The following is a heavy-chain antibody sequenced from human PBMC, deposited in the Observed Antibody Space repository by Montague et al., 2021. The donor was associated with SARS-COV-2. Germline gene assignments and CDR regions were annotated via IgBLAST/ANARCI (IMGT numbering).Heavy chain of an antibody. CDR2: IYYSGST. J-gene: IGHJ6*02. D-gene: IGHD1-20*01. Sequence: SETLSLTCTVSGGSISSSSYYWGWIRQPPGKGLEWIGSIYYSGSTYYNPSLKSRVTISVDTSKNQFSLKLSSVTAADTAVYYCARDQGYNWNYYYYYGMDAWGQGTTVTVSS. CDR3: ARDQGYNWNYYYYYGMDA. CDR1: GGSISSSSYY. V-gene: IGHV4-39*07.